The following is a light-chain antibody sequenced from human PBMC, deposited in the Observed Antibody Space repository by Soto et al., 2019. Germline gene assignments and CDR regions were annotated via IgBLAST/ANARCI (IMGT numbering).Light chain of an antibody. V-gene: IGKV3-11*01. CDR2: YAS. Sequence: EIVLTQSPATLSLSPGERATLSCRASQSVSSYLAGYQQKPGQAPRLLIYYASNRATCIPARFSGSGSGTDFTLTISSLEPEDFAVYYCQQHSNWTPITFGGGTKVEIK. CDR1: QSVSSY. CDR3: QQHSNWTPIT. J-gene: IGKJ4*01.